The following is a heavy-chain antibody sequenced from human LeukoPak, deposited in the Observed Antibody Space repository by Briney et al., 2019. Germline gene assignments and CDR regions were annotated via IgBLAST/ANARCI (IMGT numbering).Heavy chain of an antibody. CDR3: AHFKGGPFDF. CDR1: GGSISSSNYY. Sequence: SETLSPTCTVSGGSISSSNYYWGWIRQPPGKGLEWIGSIYYSGNTYYNPSLKSRVTISVDTSKNQFSLKLTSVTAADTAVYYCAHFKGGPFDFWGQGTMVTVSS. J-gene: IGHJ3*01. CDR2: IYYSGNT. V-gene: IGHV4-39*01. D-gene: IGHD1-26*01.